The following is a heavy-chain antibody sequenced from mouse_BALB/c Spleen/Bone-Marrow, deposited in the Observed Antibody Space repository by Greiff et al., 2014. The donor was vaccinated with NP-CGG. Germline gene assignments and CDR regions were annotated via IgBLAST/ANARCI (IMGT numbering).Heavy chain of an antibody. CDR2: IDPANGNT. J-gene: IGHJ4*01. Sequence: EVHLVESGAELVKPGASVKLSCTASGFNIKDTYMHWVKQRPEQGLEWIGRIDPANGNTKYDPKFQGKVTITADTSSNTAYLQLSSLTSEDTAVYYCAIYYGNYYAMDYWGQGTSVTVSS. V-gene: IGHV14-3*02. D-gene: IGHD2-1*01. CDR1: GFNIKDTY. CDR3: AIYYGNYYAMDY.